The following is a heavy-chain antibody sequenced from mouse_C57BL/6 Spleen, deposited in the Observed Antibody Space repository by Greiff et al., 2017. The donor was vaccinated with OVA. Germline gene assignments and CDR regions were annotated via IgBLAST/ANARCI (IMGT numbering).Heavy chain of an antibody. J-gene: IGHJ4*01. D-gene: IGHD6-1*01. Sequence: QVQLKQSGPELVKPGASVKISCKASGYAFSSSWMNWVKQRPGKGLEWIGRIYPGDGDTNYNGKFKGKATLTADKSSSTAYMQLSSLTSEDSAVYFCANYNPYYYAMDYWGQGTSVTVSS. CDR2: IYPGDGDT. CDR1: GYAFSSSW. CDR3: ANYNPYYYAMDY. V-gene: IGHV1-82*01.